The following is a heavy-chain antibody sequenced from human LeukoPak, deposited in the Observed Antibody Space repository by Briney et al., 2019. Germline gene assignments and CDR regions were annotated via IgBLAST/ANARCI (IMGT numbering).Heavy chain of an antibody. CDR1: GYTFTSYD. CDR2: MNPNSGNT. J-gene: IGHJ5*02. V-gene: IGHV1-8*03. CDR3: ARYSQAPFDP. D-gene: IGHD2-15*01. Sequence: ASVKVSCKASGYTFTSYDINWVRQATGQGLEWMGWMNPNSGNTSYAQKFQGRVTITRNTSISTAYMELSSLRSEDTAVYYCARYSQAPFDPWGQGTLVTVSS.